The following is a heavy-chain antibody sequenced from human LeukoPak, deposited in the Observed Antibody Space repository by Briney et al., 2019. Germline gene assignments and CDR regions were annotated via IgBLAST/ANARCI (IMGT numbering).Heavy chain of an antibody. Sequence: PRASVKVSCKASGYTFTSYYMHWVRQAPGQGLQWMGIFNPSGGSTRYAQKFQGRVTMTGDTSTSTVYMELSSLRSGDTAVYYCARASTPSSSGGYWGQGTLVTVSS. J-gene: IGHJ4*02. V-gene: IGHV1-46*01. CDR1: GYTFTSYY. CDR2: FNPSGGST. D-gene: IGHD6-19*01. CDR3: ARASTPSSSGGY.